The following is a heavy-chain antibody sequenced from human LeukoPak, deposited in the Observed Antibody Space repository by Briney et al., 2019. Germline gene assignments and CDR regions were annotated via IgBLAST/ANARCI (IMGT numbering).Heavy chain of an antibody. CDR1: GGSFSGYY. D-gene: IGHD5-12*01. J-gene: IGHJ5*02. CDR3: ARGGSGYDPNWFDP. CDR2: INHSGST. Sequence: PSETLSLTCAVYGGSFSGYYWSWLRQPPGKGLEWLGEINHSGSTNYNPSLKSRVTISVDTSKNQFSLKLSSVTAADTAVYYCARGGSGYDPNWFDPWGQGTLVTVSS. V-gene: IGHV4-34*01.